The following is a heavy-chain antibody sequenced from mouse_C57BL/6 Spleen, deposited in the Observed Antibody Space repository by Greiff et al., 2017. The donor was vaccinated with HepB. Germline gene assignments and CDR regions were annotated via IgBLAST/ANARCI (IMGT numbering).Heavy chain of an antibody. Sequence: VQRVESGAELVKPGASVKMSCKASGYTFTTYPIEWMKQNHGKSLEWIGNFHPYNDDTKYNEKFKGKATLTVEKSSSTVYLELSRLTSDDSAVYYCARRTGTDYYAMDYWGQGTSVTVSS. CDR3: ARRTGTDYYAMDY. CDR1: GYTFTTYP. V-gene: IGHV1-47*01. D-gene: IGHD4-1*01. CDR2: FHPYNDDT. J-gene: IGHJ4*01.